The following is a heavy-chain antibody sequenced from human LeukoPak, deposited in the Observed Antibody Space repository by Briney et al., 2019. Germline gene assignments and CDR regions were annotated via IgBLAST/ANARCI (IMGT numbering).Heavy chain of an antibody. Sequence: GASVKVSCKASGYTFTGYYMHWVRQAPGQGLEWMGRINPNSGGTNYAQKFQGRVTMTRDTSISTAYMELSRLRSDDTAVYYRARWNRDYYDSSGYYDLNDYWGQGTLVTVSS. D-gene: IGHD3-22*01. CDR1: GYTFTGYY. J-gene: IGHJ4*02. CDR3: ARWNRDYYDSSGYYDLNDY. CDR2: INPNSGGT. V-gene: IGHV1-2*06.